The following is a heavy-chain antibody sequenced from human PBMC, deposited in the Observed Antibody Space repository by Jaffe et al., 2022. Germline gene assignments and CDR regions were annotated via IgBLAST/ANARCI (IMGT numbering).Heavy chain of an antibody. CDR3: ARVHYYDSSGEYDAFDI. V-gene: IGHV1-46*01. CDR2: INPSGGST. J-gene: IGHJ3*02. D-gene: IGHD3-22*01. Sequence: QVQLVQSGAEVKKPGASVKVSCKASGYTFTSYYMHWVRQAPGQGLEWMGIINPSGGSTSYAQKFQGRVTMTRDTSTSTVYMELSSLRSEDTAVYYCARVHYYDSSGEYDAFDIWGQGTMVTVSS. CDR1: GYTFTSYY.